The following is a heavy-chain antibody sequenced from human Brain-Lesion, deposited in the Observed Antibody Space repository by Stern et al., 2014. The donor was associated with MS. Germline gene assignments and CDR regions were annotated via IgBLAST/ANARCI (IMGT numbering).Heavy chain of an antibody. CDR3: ARGRVVPGFQYYATDV. CDR2: IFNSGST. Sequence: QVQLVESGPGLVKPSQTLSLSCTVSGGSISSGGYYWSWIRQPAGKGLEWIGRIFNSGSTSYNPSLRSRVTISIAPSKNHFSLRLNPMTAADTAVYYCARGRVVPGFQYYATDVWGQGTTVIVSS. V-gene: IGHV4-61*02. CDR1: GGSISSGGYY. D-gene: IGHD2-2*01. J-gene: IGHJ6*02.